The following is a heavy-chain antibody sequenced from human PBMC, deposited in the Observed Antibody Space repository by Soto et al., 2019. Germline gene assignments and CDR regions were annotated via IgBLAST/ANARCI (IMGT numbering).Heavy chain of an antibody. CDR1: GYTFTGYY. Sequence: ASVKVSCKASGYTFTGYYMHWVRQAPGQGLEWMGWINPNSGGTNYAQKFQGWVTMTRGTSISTAYMELSRLRSDDTAVYYCARDLKEGAGVGDVWGQGTTVTVSS. J-gene: IGHJ6*02. CDR2: INPNSGGT. D-gene: IGHD6-13*01. CDR3: ARDLKEGAGVGDV. V-gene: IGHV1-2*04.